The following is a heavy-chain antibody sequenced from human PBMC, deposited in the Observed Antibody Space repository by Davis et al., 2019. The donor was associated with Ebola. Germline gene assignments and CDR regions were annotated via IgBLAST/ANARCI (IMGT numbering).Heavy chain of an antibody. CDR1: GFTFSGSA. J-gene: IGHJ4*02. D-gene: IGHD3-16*01. Sequence: GGSLRLSCAASGFTFSGSAMHWVRQASGKGLEWVGRIRSKANSYATAYAASVKGRFTISRDDSKNTAYLQMNSLKTEGTAVYYCTRTVGDIDYWGQGTLVTVSS. CDR2: IRSKANSYAT. V-gene: IGHV3-73*01. CDR3: TRTVGDIDY.